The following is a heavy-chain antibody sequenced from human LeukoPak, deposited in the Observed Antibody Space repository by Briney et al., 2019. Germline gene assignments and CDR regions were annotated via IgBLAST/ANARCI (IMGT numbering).Heavy chain of an antibody. CDR3: AKGSYYYDSSGYYR. V-gene: IGHV3-23*01. CDR1: GFTFSSYS. J-gene: IGHJ4*02. Sequence: PGGSLRLSCAASGFTFSSYSMNWVRQAPGKGLEWVSAISGSGGSTYYADSVKGRFTISRDNSKNTLYLQMNSLRAEDTAVYYCAKGSYYYDSSGYYRWGQGTLVTVSS. CDR2: ISGSGGST. D-gene: IGHD3-22*01.